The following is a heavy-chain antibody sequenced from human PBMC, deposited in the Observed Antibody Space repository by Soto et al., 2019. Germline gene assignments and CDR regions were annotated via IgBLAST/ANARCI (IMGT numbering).Heavy chain of an antibody. CDR1: GFTFSDHY. D-gene: IGHD3-10*01. J-gene: IGHJ4*02. Sequence: GGSLRLSCAASGFTFSDHYMDWVRQAPGEGLEWVGRTRNKANRYTTEYAASVKGRFTISRDDSKNLLYLQMNSLKTDDTAVYYCVRVRGGGTYHFDYWGQGTLVTVSS. CDR2: TRNKANRYTT. V-gene: IGHV3-72*01. CDR3: VRVRGGGTYHFDY.